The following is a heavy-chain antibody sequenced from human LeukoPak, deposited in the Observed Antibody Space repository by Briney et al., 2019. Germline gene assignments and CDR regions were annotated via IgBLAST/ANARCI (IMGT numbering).Heavy chain of an antibody. Sequence: ASVKVSCKASGYTFTDYYIHWVRQAPGQGLEWMGWISAYNGNTNYAQKLQGRVTMTTDTSTSTAYMELRSLRSDDTAVYYCARVASSSWDYYYYMDVWGKGTTVTVSS. CDR2: ISAYNGNT. CDR1: GYTFTDYY. J-gene: IGHJ6*03. V-gene: IGHV1-18*04. CDR3: ARVASSSWDYYYYMDV. D-gene: IGHD6-13*01.